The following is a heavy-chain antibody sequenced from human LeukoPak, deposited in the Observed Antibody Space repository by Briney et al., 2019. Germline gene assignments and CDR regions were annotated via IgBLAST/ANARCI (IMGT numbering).Heavy chain of an antibody. V-gene: IGHV4-59*08. J-gene: IGHJ3*02. CDR1: GGSISSYY. CDR2: IYYSGST. Sequence: PSETLSLTCTVSGGSISSYYWSWIRQPPGKGLEWIGFIYYSGSTNYSPSLKSRVTISVDTSKNQFSLKLTSVTAADTAVYYCARHGNGAFAIWGQGTMVTVSS. CDR3: ARHGNGAFAI. D-gene: IGHD1-1*01.